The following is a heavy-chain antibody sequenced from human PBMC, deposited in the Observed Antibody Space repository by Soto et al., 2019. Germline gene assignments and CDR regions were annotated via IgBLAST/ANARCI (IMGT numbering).Heavy chain of an antibody. Sequence: GVSLRLSCAASGFTFSSYAMSGVRQAPGKGLEWVSAISGSGGSTYYADSVKGRFTISRDNSKNTLYLQMNSLRAEDTAVYYCAKDPLTVTNCYWGQETLVTVSS. J-gene: IGHJ4*02. D-gene: IGHD4-17*01. CDR2: ISGSGGST. CDR1: GFTFSSYA. V-gene: IGHV3-23*01. CDR3: AKDPLTVTNCY.